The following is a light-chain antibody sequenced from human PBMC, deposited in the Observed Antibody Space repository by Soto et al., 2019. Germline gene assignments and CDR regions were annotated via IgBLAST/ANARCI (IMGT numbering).Light chain of an antibody. Sequence: EVVLTQSPGTLSLSPGERVTLSCRASESVIGNFLAWYQQKPGQAPRLLIYGASSRATGIPDRFSGSGSGTDFTLTINRLEPEDFALYYCQQYGSSLYTFGQGTKLEIK. V-gene: IGKV3-20*01. CDR1: ESVIGNF. J-gene: IGKJ2*01. CDR2: GAS. CDR3: QQYGSSLYT.